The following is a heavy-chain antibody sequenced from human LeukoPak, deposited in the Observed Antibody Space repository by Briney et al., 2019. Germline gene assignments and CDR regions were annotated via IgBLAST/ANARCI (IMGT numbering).Heavy chain of an antibody. CDR2: IYTSGST. Sequence: SETLSLTCTVSGGSISSGSYYWSWIRQPAGKGLEWIGRIYTSGSTNYNPSLKGRVTISVDTSKNQFSLKLSSVTAADTAVYYCAREGGDGYNPASNFDYWGQGTLVTVSS. CDR3: AREGGDGYNPASNFDY. J-gene: IGHJ4*02. D-gene: IGHD5-24*01. CDR1: GGSISSGSYY. V-gene: IGHV4-61*02.